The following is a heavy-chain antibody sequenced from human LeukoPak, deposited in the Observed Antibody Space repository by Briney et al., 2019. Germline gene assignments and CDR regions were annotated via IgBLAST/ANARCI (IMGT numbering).Heavy chain of an antibody. CDR3: ARVVPAANYYCYYMDV. CDR1: GGSISSYY. J-gene: IGHJ6*03. CDR2: IYTSGST. D-gene: IGHD2-2*01. V-gene: IGHV4-4*07. Sequence: SETLSLTCTVSGGSISSYYWSWIRQPAGKGLEWIGRIYTSGSTNYNPSLKSRVTMSVDTSKNQFSLKLSSVTAADTAVYYCARVVPAANYYCYYMDVWGKGTTVTVSS.